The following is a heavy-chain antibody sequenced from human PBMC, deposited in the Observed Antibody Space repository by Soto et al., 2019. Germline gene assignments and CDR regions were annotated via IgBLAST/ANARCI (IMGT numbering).Heavy chain of an antibody. J-gene: IGHJ4*02. D-gene: IGHD3-22*01. CDR3: AHLYYYDSSGYYVDY. CDR1: GFSLSTSGVG. V-gene: IGHV2-5*01. CDR2: IYWNDDK. Sequence: QITLKESGPTLVKPTQTLTLTCTFSGFSLSTSGVGVGWIRQPPGKALEWLALIYWNDDKRYSPSLKSRLTITKDTSKNQVVLTMTNMDPVDTATYYCAHLYYYDSSGYYVDYWGQGTLVTVSS.